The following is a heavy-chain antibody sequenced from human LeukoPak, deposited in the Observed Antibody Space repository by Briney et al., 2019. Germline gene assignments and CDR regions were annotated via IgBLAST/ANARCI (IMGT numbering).Heavy chain of an antibody. CDR1: GFTFSSYA. CDR2: ISGSGGST. Sequence: GGSLRLSCAASGFTFSSYATSWVRQAPGKGLEWVSAISGSGGSTYYADSVKGRFTISRDNSKNTLYLQMNGLRAEDTALYYCANSVLRFLEWLFDYWGQGTLVTVSS. CDR3: ANSVLRFLEWLFDY. J-gene: IGHJ4*02. D-gene: IGHD3-3*01. V-gene: IGHV3-23*01.